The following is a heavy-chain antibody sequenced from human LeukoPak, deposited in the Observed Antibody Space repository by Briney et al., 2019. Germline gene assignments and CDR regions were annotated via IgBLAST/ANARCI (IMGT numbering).Heavy chain of an antibody. CDR2: INPSGGST. Sequence: ASVKVSCKASGYTFTSYYMHWVRQAPGQGLEWMGIINPSGGSTSYAQKFQGRVTMTRDTSTSTVYMELSSQRSEDTAVYYCARDRRGMLAFDYWGQGTLVTVSS. D-gene: IGHD2-8*01. CDR1: GYTFTSYY. J-gene: IGHJ4*02. CDR3: ARDRRGMLAFDY. V-gene: IGHV1-46*03.